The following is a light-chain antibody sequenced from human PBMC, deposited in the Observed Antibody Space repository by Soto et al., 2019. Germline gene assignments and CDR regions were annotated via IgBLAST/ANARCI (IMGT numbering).Light chain of an antibody. V-gene: IGKV1-5*03. CDR3: QEYNSNWT. CDR1: QSISKY. Sequence: DIQMTQSPSTLSASVGDRVTITGRASQSISKYLAWYQQKPGKAPKLLIYKASSLESGVPSRFSGSGSGTEFTLTISSLQPDDFGTYYCQEYNSNWTFGQGTKVDI. J-gene: IGKJ1*01. CDR2: KAS.